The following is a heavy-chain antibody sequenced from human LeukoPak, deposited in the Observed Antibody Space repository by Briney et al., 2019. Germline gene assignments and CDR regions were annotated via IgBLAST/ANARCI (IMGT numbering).Heavy chain of an antibody. CDR2: ISSGSGYI. Sequence: GGSLRLSCAASGFTFSSYSMSWVRQAPGKGLEWVSSISSGSGYIYYADSVKGRSTISRGNAKNSLYLQMNSLRAEDTAVYYCARDYQLGRAWFDPWGQGTLVTVSS. V-gene: IGHV3-21*01. CDR1: GFTFSSYS. D-gene: IGHD5-24*01. J-gene: IGHJ5*02. CDR3: ARDYQLGRAWFDP.